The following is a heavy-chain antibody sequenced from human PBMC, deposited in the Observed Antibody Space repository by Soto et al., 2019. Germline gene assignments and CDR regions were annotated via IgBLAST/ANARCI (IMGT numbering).Heavy chain of an antibody. D-gene: IGHD2-15*01. CDR3: TIPFCSGGSCSLDY. V-gene: IGHV3-13*01. CDR1: GFTFSSYH. Sequence: EVQLVESGGGLVQPGGSLRLSCVASGFTFSSYHMHWVRQGTGKGLDWVSGIEKAETTFYLGSERGRFTISREDAKNSPYLQINGLRAGDTGVYYCTIPFCSGGSCSLDYWGQGTLVTVSS. CDR2: IEKAETT. J-gene: IGHJ4*02.